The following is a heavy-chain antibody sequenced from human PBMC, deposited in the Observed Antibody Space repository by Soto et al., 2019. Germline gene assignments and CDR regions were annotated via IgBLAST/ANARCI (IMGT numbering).Heavy chain of an antibody. CDR3: ARGGKQLWLSDYGMDV. CDR1: GFTFSSYA. V-gene: IGHV3-30-3*01. CDR2: ISYDGSNK. D-gene: IGHD3-16*01. Sequence: QVQLVESGGGVVQPGRSLRLSCAASGFTFSSYAMHWVRQAPGKGLEWLVVISYDGSNKYYADSVKGRFTISRDNSKNTLYLQMNSLRAEDTAVYYCARGGKQLWLSDYGMDVWGQGTTVTVSS. J-gene: IGHJ6*02.